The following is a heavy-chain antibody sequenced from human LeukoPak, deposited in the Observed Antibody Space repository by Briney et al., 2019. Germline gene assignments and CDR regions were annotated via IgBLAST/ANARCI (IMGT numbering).Heavy chain of an antibody. J-gene: IGHJ4*02. D-gene: IGHD5-24*01. Sequence: SQTLSLTCTVSGGSISSYYWSWIRQPPGKGLEWIGYIYYSGSTNYNPSLKSRVTISVDTSKNQFSLKLSSVTAADTAVYHCARLRRDGYNEYYFDYWGQGTLVTVSS. CDR1: GGSISSYY. CDR2: IYYSGST. V-gene: IGHV4-59*01. CDR3: ARLRRDGYNEYYFDY.